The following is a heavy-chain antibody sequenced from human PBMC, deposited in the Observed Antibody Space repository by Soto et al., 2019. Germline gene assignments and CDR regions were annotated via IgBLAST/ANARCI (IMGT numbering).Heavy chain of an antibody. J-gene: IGHJ6*02. V-gene: IGHV5-51*01. Sequence: GESLKISCEGSGFSFSKYKIGWARQMPGKGLEWMGIINPGDSDTRYSPSFQGQVTISADKSISTAYLQWSTLKASDTATYYCAPPYGDSYYYYYGMDVWGQGTTVTVSS. CDR2: INPGDSDT. CDR1: GFSFSKYK. CDR3: APPYGDSYYYYYGMDV. D-gene: IGHD4-17*01.